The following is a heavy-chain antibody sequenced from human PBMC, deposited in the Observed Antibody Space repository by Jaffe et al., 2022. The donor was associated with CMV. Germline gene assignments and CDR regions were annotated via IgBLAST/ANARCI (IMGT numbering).Heavy chain of an antibody. CDR3: TTVARGSYYPYFDY. CDR2: IKSKTDGGTT. Sequence: EVQLVESGGGLVKPGGSLRLSCAASGFTFSNAWMSWVRQAPGKGLEWVGRIKSKTDGGTTDYAAPVKGRFTISRDDSKNTLYLQMNSLKTEDTAVYYCTTVARGSYYPYFDYWGQGTLVTVSS. J-gene: IGHJ4*02. CDR1: GFTFSNAW. V-gene: IGHV3-15*01. D-gene: IGHD1-26*01.